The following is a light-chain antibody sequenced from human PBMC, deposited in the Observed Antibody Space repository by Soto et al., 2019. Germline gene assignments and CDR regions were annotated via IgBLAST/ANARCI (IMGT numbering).Light chain of an antibody. CDR1: SGDFGGYDY. CDR2: EVT. J-gene: IGLJ1*01. Sequence: QSVLTQPASVSGSPGQSIAISCTGTSGDFGGYDYVSWYQQHPDKAPKLMIYEVTKRPSWVSNRFSGSKSGNTASLTISGLQPEDEADYYCSSHTSGSTRVFGSGTKLTVL. V-gene: IGLV2-14*01. CDR3: SSHTSGSTRV.